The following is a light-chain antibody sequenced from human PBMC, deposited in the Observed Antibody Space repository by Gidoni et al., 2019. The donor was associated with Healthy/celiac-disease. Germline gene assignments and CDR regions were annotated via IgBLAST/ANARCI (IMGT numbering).Light chain of an antibody. CDR1: QSVSSN. J-gene: IGKJ4*01. V-gene: IGKV3-15*01. Sequence: IVMTKSTATLSVSPGARATLSCRARQSVSSNLAWYQQKPSQAPRLLIYGASTRATGIPARCSGSGSGTEFTLTISSLQSEDFAVYYCQQYNNLLLTFGGGTKVEIK. CDR2: GAS. CDR3: QQYNNLLLT.